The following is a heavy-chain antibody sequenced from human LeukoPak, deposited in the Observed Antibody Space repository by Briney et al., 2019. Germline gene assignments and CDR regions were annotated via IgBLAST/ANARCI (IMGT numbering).Heavy chain of an antibody. D-gene: IGHD4-17*01. V-gene: IGHV3-33*01. CDR2: IWYDGSNK. Sequence: GGSLRLSCAASGFTFSSYGMHCVRQAPGKGLEWVEVIWYDGSNKYYADSVKGRFTISRDNSKNTLYLQMNSLRAEDTAVYYCARVLSPAYGDQVDYWGQGTLVTVSS. CDR1: GFTFSSYG. CDR3: ARVLSPAYGDQVDY. J-gene: IGHJ4*02.